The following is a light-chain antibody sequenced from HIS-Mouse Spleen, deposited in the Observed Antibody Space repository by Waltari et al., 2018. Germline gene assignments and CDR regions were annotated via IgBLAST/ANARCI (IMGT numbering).Light chain of an antibody. CDR3: QSYDSSLSGSV. J-gene: IGLJ3*02. Sequence: QSVLTQPPSVSGAPGQRVTISCTGSSSNIGAGYDVHWYQQLPGTAPKLLIYVNRNRPHGVPDRFSGSRSGTSASLAITGLQAEDEADYYCQSYDSSLSGSVFGGGTKLTVL. CDR2: VNR. V-gene: IGLV1-40*01. CDR1: SSNIGAGYD.